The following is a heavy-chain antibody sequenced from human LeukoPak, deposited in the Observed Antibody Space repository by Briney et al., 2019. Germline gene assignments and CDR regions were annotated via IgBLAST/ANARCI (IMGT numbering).Heavy chain of an antibody. CDR2: IYHSGST. J-gene: IGHJ4*02. CDR3: ARGRRDGYNLEYFDK. CDR1: GYSISSGYY. Sequence: TSETLSLTCTVSGYSISSGYYWGWIRQPPGKGLEWIGSIYHSGSTYYNPSLKSRVTISVDTSKNQFSLKLSSVTAADTAVYYCARGRRDGYNLEYFDKWGQGTLVTVSS. V-gene: IGHV4-38-2*02. D-gene: IGHD5-24*01.